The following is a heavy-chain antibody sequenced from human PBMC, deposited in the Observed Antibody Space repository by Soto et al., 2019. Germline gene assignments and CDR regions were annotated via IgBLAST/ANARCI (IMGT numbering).Heavy chain of an antibody. D-gene: IGHD6-19*01. V-gene: IGHV5-51*07. CDR3: DIRVAVAGTDY. J-gene: IGHJ4*02. CDR1: GYKYTSSW. Sequence: SETISRERSGYKYTSSWFASEHQITGKGLEWMGIIYPGDSDTRYSPSFPGQVTISADKSVSPAYLQWRSLKASDISMYEGDIRVAVAGTDYWGQGTLVTVSS. CDR2: IYPGDSDT.